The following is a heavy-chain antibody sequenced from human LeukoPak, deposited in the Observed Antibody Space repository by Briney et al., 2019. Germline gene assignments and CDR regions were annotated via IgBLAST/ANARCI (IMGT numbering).Heavy chain of an antibody. CDR2: IFTSGST. J-gene: IGHJ5*02. Sequence: SETLSLTCTASGGSISSGTYYWSWIRQPAGKGLEWIGRIFTSGSTNYNPSLKSRVTISLDTSKNQFSLKLSSVTAADTAVYYCARHQKGYCSGGSCYGFDPWGQGTLVTVSS. CDR1: GGSISSGTYY. V-gene: IGHV4-61*02. CDR3: ARHQKGYCSGGSCYGFDP. D-gene: IGHD2-15*01.